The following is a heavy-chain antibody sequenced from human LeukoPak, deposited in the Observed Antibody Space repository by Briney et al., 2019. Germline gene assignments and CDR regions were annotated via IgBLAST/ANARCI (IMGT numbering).Heavy chain of an antibody. CDR1: GFTFSSYS. CDR3: ARGYSSSAGFDP. CDR2: ISSSSSYI. D-gene: IGHD6-6*01. Sequence: PGGSLRLSCAAAGFTFSSYSMNWVRQAPGKGLEWVSSISSSSSYIYYADSVKGRFTISRDNAKNSLYLQMNSLRAEDTAVYYCARGYSSSAGFDPWGQGTLVTVSS. J-gene: IGHJ5*02. V-gene: IGHV3-21*01.